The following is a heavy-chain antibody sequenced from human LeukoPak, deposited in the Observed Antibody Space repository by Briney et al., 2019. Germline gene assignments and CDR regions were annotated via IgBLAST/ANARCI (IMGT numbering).Heavy chain of an antibody. V-gene: IGHV4-31*03. CDR3: AREGSYHWFDP. CDR2: IYYSGST. CDR1: GGSISSGGYY. Sequence: SETLPLTCTVSGGSISSGGYYGSWIRQHPGKGLEWIGYIYYSGSTYYNPSLKSRVTISVDTSKNQFSLKLSSVTAADTAVYYCAREGSYHWFDPWGQGTLVTVSS. J-gene: IGHJ5*02. D-gene: IGHD2-15*01.